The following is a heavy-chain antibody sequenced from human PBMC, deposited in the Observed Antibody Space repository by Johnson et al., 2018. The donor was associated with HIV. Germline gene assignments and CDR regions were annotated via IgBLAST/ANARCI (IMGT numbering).Heavy chain of an antibody. CDR2: ISYDGSNK. V-gene: IGHV3-30*18. J-gene: IGHJ3*02. CDR1: GFTFSSYG. Sequence: VQLVESGGGVVQPGRSLRLSCAASGFTFSSYGMHWVRQAPGKGLECVAVISYDGSNKYYADSVKGRFTISRDNSKNTLYLQMSSLRAEDTAVYYCAKCSGLGARGAFDIWGQGTMVTVSS. CDR3: AKCSGLGARGAFDI. D-gene: IGHD2-15*01.